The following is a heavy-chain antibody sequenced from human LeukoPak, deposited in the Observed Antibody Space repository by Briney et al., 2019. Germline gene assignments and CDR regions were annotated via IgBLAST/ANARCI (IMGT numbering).Heavy chain of an antibody. CDR3: ARFYYGSGSYYP. CDR1: GFTFSSYA. Sequence: GRSLRLSCAASGFTFSSYAMHWVRQAPGKGLEWVAVISYDGSNKYYADSVKGRFTISRDNSKSTLYLQMNSLRAEDTAVYYCARFYYGSGSYYPWGQGTLVTVSS. D-gene: IGHD3-10*01. V-gene: IGHV3-30*04. J-gene: IGHJ5*02. CDR2: ISYDGSNK.